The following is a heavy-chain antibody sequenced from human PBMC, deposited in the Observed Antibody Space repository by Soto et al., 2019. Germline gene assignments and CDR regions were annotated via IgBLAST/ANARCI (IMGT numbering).Heavy chain of an antibody. J-gene: IGHJ6*02. CDR1: GGTFSSYA. CDR2: IIPIFGTA. V-gene: IGHV1-69*13. D-gene: IGHD6-13*01. CDR3: ASRVQFIAAAGPENYYYYYGMDV. Sequence: SVKVSCKASGGTFSSYAISWVRQAPGQGLEWMGGIIPIFGTANYAQRFQGRVTITADESTSTAYMELSSLRSEDTAVYYCASRVQFIAAAGPENYYYYYGMDVWGQGTTVTVSS.